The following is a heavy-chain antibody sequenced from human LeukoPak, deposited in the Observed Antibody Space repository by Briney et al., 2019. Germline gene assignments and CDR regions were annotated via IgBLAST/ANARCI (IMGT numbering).Heavy chain of an antibody. CDR1: GFTFSSYA. V-gene: IGHV3-23*01. J-gene: IGHJ4*02. Sequence: GGSLRLSCAASGFTFSSYAMSWVRQAPGKGLEWVSAISGSGGSTYYADSVKGRFTISRDNSKNTLYLQMNSLRAEDTAVYYCASMGRRGATPSGVGYWGQGTLVTVSS. CDR2: ISGSGGST. D-gene: IGHD1-26*01. CDR3: ASMGRRGATPSGVGY.